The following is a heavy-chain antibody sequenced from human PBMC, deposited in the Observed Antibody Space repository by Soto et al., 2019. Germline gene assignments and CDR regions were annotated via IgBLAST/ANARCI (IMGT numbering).Heavy chain of an antibody. CDR2: IYSGGST. Sequence: GGSLRLSCAASGFTVSSNYMSWVRQAPGKGLEWVSVIYSGGSTYYADSVKGRFTISRDNSKNTLYPQMNSLRAEDTAVYYCAREDSHYYYYGMDVWGQGTTVTVSS. V-gene: IGHV3-53*01. CDR1: GFTVSSNY. D-gene: IGHD4-4*01. CDR3: AREDSHYYYYGMDV. J-gene: IGHJ6*02.